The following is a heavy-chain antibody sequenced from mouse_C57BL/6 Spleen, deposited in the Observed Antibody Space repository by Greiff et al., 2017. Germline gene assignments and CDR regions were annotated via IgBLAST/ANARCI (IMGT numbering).Heavy chain of an antibody. CDR1: GFTFSSYA. CDR2: ISDGGSYT. J-gene: IGHJ4*01. D-gene: IGHD3-2*02. CDR3: ARESAQALDYAMDY. Sequence: EVHLVESGGGLVKPGGSLKLSCAASGFTFSSYAMSWVRQTQEKRLEWVATISDGGSYTYYPDNVKGQFTISRDNAKNKLYLQMSRLKSEDTAMYYCARESAQALDYAMDYWGQGTSVTVSS. V-gene: IGHV5-4*01.